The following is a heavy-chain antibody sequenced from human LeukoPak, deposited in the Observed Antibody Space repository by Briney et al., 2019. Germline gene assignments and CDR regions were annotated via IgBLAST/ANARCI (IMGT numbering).Heavy chain of an antibody. J-gene: IGHJ4*02. V-gene: IGHV3-66*01. CDR1: EFSVGSNY. Sequence: GSLRLSCAASEFSVGSNYMTWVRQAPGKGLEWVSLIYSGGSTYYADSVKGRFTISRDNSKNTLYLQMNSLRAEDTAVYYCAKSYDYVWGSEFDYRGQGTLVTVSS. CDR2: IYSGGST. CDR3: AKSYDYVWGSEFDY. D-gene: IGHD3-16*01.